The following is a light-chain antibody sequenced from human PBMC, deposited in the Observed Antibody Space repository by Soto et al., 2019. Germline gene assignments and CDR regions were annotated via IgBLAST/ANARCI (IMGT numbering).Light chain of an antibody. J-gene: IGKJ1*01. CDR2: LGS. Sequence: DIVMTQSPLSLPVTPGEPASISCRSSQSLLHSNGYNYLDWYLQKPGQSPQLLIYLGSSRASGGPDRFSSGGSGTDFTLKISRVEAEDVGIYYCMQALQTPPTFGQGTKVEIK. CDR3: MQALQTPPT. CDR1: QSLLHSNGYNY. V-gene: IGKV2-28*01.